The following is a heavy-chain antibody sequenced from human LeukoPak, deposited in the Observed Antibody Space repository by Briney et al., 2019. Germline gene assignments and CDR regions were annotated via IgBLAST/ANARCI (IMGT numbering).Heavy chain of an antibody. CDR3: ARDFTPEWFDIH. CDR2: ISYDGSDE. J-gene: IGHJ4*02. D-gene: IGHD3-3*01. CDR1: GLAFSSYS. V-gene: IGHV3-30*04. Sequence: GGSLRLSCVASGLAFSSYSMHWVRQAPGKGLEWVGVISYDGSDEYYTDSVKGRFTISRDNSKNTVYLQMNSLRADDAAVYYCARDFTPEWFDIHWGQGTLVTVS.